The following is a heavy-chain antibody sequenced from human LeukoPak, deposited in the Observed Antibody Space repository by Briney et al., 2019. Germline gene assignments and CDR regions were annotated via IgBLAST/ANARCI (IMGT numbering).Heavy chain of an antibody. CDR2: INAGNGNT. V-gene: IGHV1-3*01. Sequence: ASVKVSCKASGYTFTSYAMHWVRQAPGQRLEWMGWINAGNGNTKYSQKFQGRVTITRDTSASTAYMELSSLRSEDTAVYYCARDNSDWGSYYFAEFDPWGQGTLVTVSS. CDR1: GYTFTSYA. D-gene: IGHD3-10*01. CDR3: ARDNSDWGSYYFAEFDP. J-gene: IGHJ5*02.